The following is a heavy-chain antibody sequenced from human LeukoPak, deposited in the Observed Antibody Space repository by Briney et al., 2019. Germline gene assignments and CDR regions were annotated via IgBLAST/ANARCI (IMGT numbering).Heavy chain of an antibody. CDR1: GFNFNSYW. D-gene: IGHD5-18*01. V-gene: IGHV3-7*02. J-gene: IGHJ4*02. Sequence: QTGGSLRLSCAASGFNFNSYWMSWVRQAPGKGLECVANIKQDGSEIYFVDSVKGRFTISRDNAKSSLYLQMNSLRAEDTAVYYCARVVDTHFDYWGQGTLVTVSS. CDR3: ARVVDTHFDY. CDR2: IKQDGSEI.